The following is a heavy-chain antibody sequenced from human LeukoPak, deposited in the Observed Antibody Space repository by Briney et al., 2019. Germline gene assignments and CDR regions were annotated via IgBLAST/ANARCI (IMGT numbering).Heavy chain of an antibody. J-gene: IGHJ4*02. CDR1: GFTFSSYQ. CDR3: ARVEPGYYSDSSGECDY. Sequence: QPGGSLRLSCAASGFTFSSYQMNWVRQAPGKGLEWVSYISTSGSTIYYADSVKGRFTISRDNARNSLYLQMNSLRAEDTAVYYCARVEPGYYSDSSGECDYWGQGTLVTVSS. D-gene: IGHD3-22*01. V-gene: IGHV3-48*03. CDR2: ISTSGSTI.